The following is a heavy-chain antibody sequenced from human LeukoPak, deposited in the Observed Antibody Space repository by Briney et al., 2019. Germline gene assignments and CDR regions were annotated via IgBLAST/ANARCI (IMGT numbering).Heavy chain of an antibody. Sequence: SETLSFTCSVSGGSISSGSYYWSWIRQPAGKGLEWIGRIYISGSTNYNPSLKSRVTISVDTSKNQFSLELSSVTAADTAVYYCAREAMGYYDSSGYPAGDGFDIWGQGTMVTVSS. CDR2: IYISGST. CDR3: AREAMGYYDSSGYPAGDGFDI. V-gene: IGHV4-61*02. CDR1: GGSISSGSYY. J-gene: IGHJ3*02. D-gene: IGHD3-22*01.